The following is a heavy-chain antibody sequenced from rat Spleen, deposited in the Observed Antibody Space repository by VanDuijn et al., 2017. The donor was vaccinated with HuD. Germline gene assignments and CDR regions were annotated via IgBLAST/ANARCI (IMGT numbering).Heavy chain of an antibody. CDR1: GLSFSNYD. V-gene: IGHV5-25*01. J-gene: IGHJ2*01. CDR3: TRGTYFRH. CDR2: ISYDGTAT. Sequence: EVQLVESGGGLVQPGRSMKLSCAASGLSFSNYDMAWVRQAPTKGLEWVASISYDGTATYYRDPVKGRFTISRDNAKSTLYLQMDSLRSEDTATYYCTRGTYFRHWGQGVMVTVSS. D-gene: IGHD4-6*01.